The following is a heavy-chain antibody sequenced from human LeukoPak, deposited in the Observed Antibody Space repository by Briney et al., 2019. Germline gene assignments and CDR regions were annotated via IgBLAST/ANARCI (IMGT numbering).Heavy chain of an antibody. CDR3: ARVRYSTSWEKKYYFDY. CDR2: INHSGST. J-gene: IGHJ4*02. D-gene: IGHD6-13*01. Sequence: PSETLSLTCAVYGGSFSGYYWSWIRQPPGKGLEWIGEINHSGSTNYNPSLKSRVTISVDTSKNHFSLNLTSVTAADTGVYYCARVRYSTSWEKKYYFDYWGQGTLLTVSS. CDR1: GGSFSGYY. V-gene: IGHV4-34*01.